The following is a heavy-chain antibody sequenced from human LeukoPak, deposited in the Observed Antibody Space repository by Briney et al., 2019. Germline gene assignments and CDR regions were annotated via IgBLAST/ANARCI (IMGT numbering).Heavy chain of an antibody. V-gene: IGHV3-7*01. J-gene: IGHJ4*02. CDR1: GFTFSSYW. CDR3: ARENNFGY. D-gene: IGHD2/OR15-2a*01. CDR2: IKQDGSEK. Sequence: GGSLRLSCAVSGFTFSSYWMSWVRQAPGKGLEWVANIKQDGSEKYYVDSVKGRFTISRDNAKNSLYLQMNSLRAEDTAVYYCARENNFGYWGQGTLVTVSS.